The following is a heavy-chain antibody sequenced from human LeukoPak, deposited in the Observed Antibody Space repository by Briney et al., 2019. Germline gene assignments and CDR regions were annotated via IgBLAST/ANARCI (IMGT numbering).Heavy chain of an antibody. Sequence: GGSLRLSCAASRFTFSSYSMNWVRQAPGKGLEWISYISSSSSTIYYADSVKGRFTISRDNSKNTLYLQMNSLRAEDTAVYYCAKDPWIIAAAGTKNYWGQGTLVTVSS. D-gene: IGHD6-13*01. CDR3: AKDPWIIAAAGTKNY. V-gene: IGHV3-48*01. CDR1: RFTFSSYS. J-gene: IGHJ4*02. CDR2: ISSSSSTI.